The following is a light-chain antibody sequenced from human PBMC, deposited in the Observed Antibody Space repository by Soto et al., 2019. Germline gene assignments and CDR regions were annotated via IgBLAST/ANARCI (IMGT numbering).Light chain of an antibody. Sequence: SALTQPRSMSGSPGQSVTLSCPGTNSDVGGYNYVSWYQQHPGKAPKLMIYDVSKRPSGVPDRFSGSKTGNTASLTISGLQAEDEADYYCCSYAGSYTFVFGTGTKVTVL. CDR3: CSYAGSYTFV. CDR1: NSDVGGYNY. CDR2: DVS. J-gene: IGLJ1*01. V-gene: IGLV2-11*01.